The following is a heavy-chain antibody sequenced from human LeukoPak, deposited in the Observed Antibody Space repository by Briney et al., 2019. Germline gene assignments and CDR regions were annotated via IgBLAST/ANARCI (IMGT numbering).Heavy chain of an antibody. V-gene: IGHV3-15*01. CDR3: TTVGHHDYYGSGSPLYYYYYMDV. CDR2: IKSKTDGGTT. J-gene: IGHJ6*03. CDR1: GFTFSNAW. Sequence: GGSLRLSCAASGFTFSNAWMSWVRQAPGKGLEWVGRIKSKTDGGTTDYAAPVKGRFTIARDDSKNTLYLQMNSLKTEDTAVYYCTTVGHHDYYGSGSPLYYYYYMDVWGKGTTVTVSS. D-gene: IGHD3-10*01.